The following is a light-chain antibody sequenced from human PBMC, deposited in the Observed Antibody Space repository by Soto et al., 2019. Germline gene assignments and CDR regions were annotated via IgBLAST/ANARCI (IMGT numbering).Light chain of an antibody. V-gene: IGKV3-20*01. CDR1: QSVSSSS. J-gene: IGKJ2*01. CDR2: GAS. CDR3: QQYGSSPHT. Sequence: EIVLTQSPGTLSLSPGERATLSCRASQSVSSSSLAWYQQKPGQAPRLLIYGASSRATGIPDRFSGSGSGTDFTLTISTLEPEDFAVFYCQQYGSSPHTFGQGTKLEIK.